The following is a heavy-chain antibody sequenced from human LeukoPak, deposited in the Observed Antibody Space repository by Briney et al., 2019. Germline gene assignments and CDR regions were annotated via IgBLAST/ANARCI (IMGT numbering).Heavy chain of an antibody. V-gene: IGHV3-23*01. Sequence: GGSLRLSCVASGFTFSTYGMSWVRQAPGKGLEWVSAISSSGDRTYYADSVKGRFTIPRDNSKNTLYLQMNSLRAEDTAIYYCAKDVDYGDYVVYWGQGTLVTVSS. CDR3: AKDVDYGDYVVY. CDR2: ISSSGDRT. CDR1: GFTFSTYG. J-gene: IGHJ4*02. D-gene: IGHD4-17*01.